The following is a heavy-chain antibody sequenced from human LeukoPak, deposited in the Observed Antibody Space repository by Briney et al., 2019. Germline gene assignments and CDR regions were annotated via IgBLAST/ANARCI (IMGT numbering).Heavy chain of an antibody. Sequence: KAGGSLRLSCAASGFTFSSYAMNWVRQAPGKGLEWVSVIYTSGNTYYADSVKGRFTISRDNAKNSLYLQMNSLRAEDTAVYYCARDRGRYDRSGYYYEGYFDYWGQGTLVTVSS. CDR2: IYTSGNT. CDR1: GFTFSSYA. CDR3: ARDRGRYDRSGYYYEGYFDY. V-gene: IGHV3-21*01. D-gene: IGHD3-22*01. J-gene: IGHJ4*02.